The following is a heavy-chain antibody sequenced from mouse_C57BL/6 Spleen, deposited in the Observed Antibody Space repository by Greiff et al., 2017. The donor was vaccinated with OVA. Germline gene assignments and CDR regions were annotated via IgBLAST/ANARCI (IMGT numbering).Heavy chain of an antibody. CDR2: ISYDGSN. CDR1: GYSITSGYY. Sequence: ESGPGLVKPSQSLSLTCSVTGYSITSGYYWNWIRQFPGNKLEWMGYISYDGSNNYNPSLKNRISITRDTSKNQFFLKLNSVTTEDTATYYCARDTTVGTDWYFDVWGTGTTVTVSS. D-gene: IGHD1-1*01. J-gene: IGHJ1*03. CDR3: ARDTTVGTDWYFDV. V-gene: IGHV3-6*01.